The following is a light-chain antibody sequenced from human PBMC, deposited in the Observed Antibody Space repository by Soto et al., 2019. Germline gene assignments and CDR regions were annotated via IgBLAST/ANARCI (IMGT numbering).Light chain of an antibody. CDR2: AAS. CDR3: QQATNFPLS. Sequence: DIRMTQSQSSVSASVGDRVTNTCGASQDIRSWLAWYQQKPGKAPKLLIYAASTLQSGVPSRFSGSGSGTDFTLTISSLQPEDFATYYCQQATNFPLSFGGGTKVEI. V-gene: IGKV1D-12*01. CDR1: QDIRSW. J-gene: IGKJ4*01.